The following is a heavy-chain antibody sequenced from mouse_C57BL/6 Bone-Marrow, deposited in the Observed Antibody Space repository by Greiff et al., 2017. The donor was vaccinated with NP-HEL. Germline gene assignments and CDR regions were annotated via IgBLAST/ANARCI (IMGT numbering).Heavy chain of an antibody. CDR2: IDPANGNT. D-gene: IGHD1-1*01. CDR1: GFNIKNTY. V-gene: IGHV14-3*01. Sequence: VQLQQSVAELVRPGASVKLSCTASGFNIKNTYMHWVKQRPEQGLEWIGRIDPANGNTKYAPKFQGKATITADTSSNTAYPQLSSLTSEDTAIYYCAEGYYYGSSYFDYWGQGTTLTVSS. CDR3: AEGYYYGSSYFDY. J-gene: IGHJ2*01.